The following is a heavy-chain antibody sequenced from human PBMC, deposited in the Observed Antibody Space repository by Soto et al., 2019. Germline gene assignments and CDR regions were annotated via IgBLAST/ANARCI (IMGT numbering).Heavy chain of an antibody. D-gene: IGHD3-16*01. CDR2: IRSIASGGTA. CDR1: GFTFGDYA. CDR3: SRYLLGVRAFDS. J-gene: IGHJ3*02. V-gene: IGHV3-49*03. Sequence: EVQLVESGGDLVQPGRSLRLSCTTSGFTFGDYAVSWLRQAPGKGLEWVSFIRSIASGGTAEYAASVKGRFTISRDDSKSIAYLQMKSLKTEDTAVYYCSRYLLGVRAFDSWGEGTMVTVSS.